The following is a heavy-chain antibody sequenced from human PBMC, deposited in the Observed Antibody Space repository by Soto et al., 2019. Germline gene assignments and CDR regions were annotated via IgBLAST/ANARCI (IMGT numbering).Heavy chain of an antibody. Sequence: QVQLEQSGAEVKKPGSSVKISCKASGGTLSDHGVSWLRQAPGQGLEWVGRTIPVLNTAKYSPKFPGRVTISADKCTNIDYVELRSRRSDDTALSYWERGVYGSGTYSIGLSAYEICGQGILVIGAS. J-gene: IGHJ3*02. V-gene: IGHV1-69*06. CDR1: GGTLSDHG. CDR2: TIPVLNTA. CDR3: ERGVYGSGTYSIGLSAYEI. D-gene: IGHD3-10*01.